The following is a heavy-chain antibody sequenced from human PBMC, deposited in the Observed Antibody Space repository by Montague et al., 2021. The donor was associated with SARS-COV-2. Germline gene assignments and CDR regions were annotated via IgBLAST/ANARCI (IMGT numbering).Heavy chain of an antibody. J-gene: IGHJ4*02. Sequence: GRTYYNPSLKSRVTISVDTSKNQFSLKLSSVTAADTAVYYCARREDYYGSGSYPNLGQGTLVTVSS. V-gene: IGHV4-39*01. D-gene: IGHD3-10*01. CDR3: ARREDYYGSGSYPN. CDR2: GRT.